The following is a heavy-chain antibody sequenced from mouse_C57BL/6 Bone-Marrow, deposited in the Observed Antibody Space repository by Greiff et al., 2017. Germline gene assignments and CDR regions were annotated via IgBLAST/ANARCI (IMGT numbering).Heavy chain of an antibody. CDR3: TLLLRFDY. V-gene: IGHV14-1*01. CDR1: GYTFTSYW. Sequence: VQLQQPGAELVMPGASVKLSCKASGYTFTSYWMHWVKQRPGQGLEWIGRIDPEDGDTEYAPKFQGKATMTADTSSNTAYLQLSSLTSEDTAVYYCTLLLRFDYWGQGTTLTVSS. CDR2: IDPEDGDT. D-gene: IGHD1-1*01. J-gene: IGHJ2*01.